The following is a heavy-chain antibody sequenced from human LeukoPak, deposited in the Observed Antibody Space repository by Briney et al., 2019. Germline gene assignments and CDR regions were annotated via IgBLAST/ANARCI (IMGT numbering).Heavy chain of an antibody. CDR1: GGSFSGYY. J-gene: IGHJ4*02. Sequence: SETLSLTCAVYGGSFSGYYWTWIRQPPGKGLEWIGGINHSGSTYYNPSLKSRVTIAIDTSKNQFSLKLSSVAAADTAVYYCARGNPITVQTFDYWGQGTLVTVSS. V-gene: IGHV4-34*01. CDR2: INHSGST. D-gene: IGHD5-12*01. CDR3: ARGNPITVQTFDY.